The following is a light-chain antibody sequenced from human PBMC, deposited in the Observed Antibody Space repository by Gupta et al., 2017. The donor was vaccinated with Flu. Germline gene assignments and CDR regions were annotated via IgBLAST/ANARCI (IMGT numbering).Light chain of an antibody. V-gene: IGLV2-14*01. CDR3: HAYTGGTTPWV. J-gene: IGLJ2*01. CDR2: EVN. Sequence: QSALTQTASVSGSPGHSITISCTGSNSDIGAYVSWYQHHPGRVPKLMIYEVNNRPSGISNRFSGSKSGNTASLTISGLQAEDEADYYCHAYTGGTTPWVFGGGTKLTVL. CDR1: NSDIGAY.